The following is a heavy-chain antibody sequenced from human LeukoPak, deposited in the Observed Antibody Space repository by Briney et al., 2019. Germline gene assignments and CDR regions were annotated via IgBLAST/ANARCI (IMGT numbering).Heavy chain of an antibody. Sequence: ASVKVSCKASGGTFSSYAISWVRQAPRQGLEWMGWISAYNGNTNYAQKLQGRVTMTTDTSTSTAYMELRSLRSDDTAVYYCARGIVVVPAASDYWGQGTLVTVS. J-gene: IGHJ4*02. CDR1: GGTFSSYA. V-gene: IGHV1-18*01. CDR2: ISAYNGNT. CDR3: ARGIVVVPAASDY. D-gene: IGHD2-2*01.